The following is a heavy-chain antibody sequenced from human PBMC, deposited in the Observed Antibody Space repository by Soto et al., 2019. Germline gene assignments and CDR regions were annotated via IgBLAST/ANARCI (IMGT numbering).Heavy chain of an antibody. D-gene: IGHD3-10*01. CDR1: GYTVTSYG. CDR3: ARELVRGVGSDY. Sequence: QVQLVQSGAEVKKPGASEKVSCKASGYTVTSYGISWVRPSPGKGLAWTGGISTYNGNTKYAQKLQGRVTMTTDTSTSTAYMELRCVRSDDTAVFYCARELVRGVGSDYWGQGTLVTVSS. V-gene: IGHV1-18*01. J-gene: IGHJ4*02. CDR2: ISTYNGNT.